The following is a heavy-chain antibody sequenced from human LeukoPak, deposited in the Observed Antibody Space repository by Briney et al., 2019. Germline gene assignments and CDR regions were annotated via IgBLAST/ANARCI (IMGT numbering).Heavy chain of an antibody. Sequence: PGGSLRLSCAASGFSFSNYGMNWVRQAPGKWLEWVSGISGSGDNTYYADSVKGRFTISRDNSKNTVYLQMNSLRAEDTAVYYCARVESYGAFDIWGQGTMVTVSS. J-gene: IGHJ3*02. CDR1: GFSFSNYG. CDR3: ARVESYGAFDI. V-gene: IGHV3-23*01. CDR2: ISGSGDNT. D-gene: IGHD1-26*01.